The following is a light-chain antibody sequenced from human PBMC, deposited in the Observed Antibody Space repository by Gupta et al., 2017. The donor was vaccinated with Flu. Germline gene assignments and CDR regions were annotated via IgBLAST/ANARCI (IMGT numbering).Light chain of an antibody. V-gene: IGKV2-30*01. Sequence: PVTLGQPASISCRSSQSLVYKNGITYLNWFQQRPGQSPRRLIYEGSKRDSGVPDRFSGSGSGTDFTLKSSRVEAEDVGVYYGMRGKHPWTFGQGTRLEI. J-gene: IGKJ2*02. CDR2: EGS. CDR1: QSLVYKNGITY. CDR3: MRGKHPWT.